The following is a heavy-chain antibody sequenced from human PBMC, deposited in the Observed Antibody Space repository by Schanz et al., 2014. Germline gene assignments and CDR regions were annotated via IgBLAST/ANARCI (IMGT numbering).Heavy chain of an antibody. D-gene: IGHD3-10*01. CDR2: ISAYNGHT. V-gene: IGHV1-18*01. CDR3: ARGGSMVQEINFAY. CDR1: GYTFISYG. Sequence: QVQLVQSGAEVKKPGASVKVSCKASGYTFISYGIKWVRQAPGQGLEWMGWISAYNGHTDYAQKLQGRVTLTTDTSTSTAYMELRSLRSDDTAVYYCARGGSMVQEINFAYWGQGSLVTVSS. J-gene: IGHJ4*02.